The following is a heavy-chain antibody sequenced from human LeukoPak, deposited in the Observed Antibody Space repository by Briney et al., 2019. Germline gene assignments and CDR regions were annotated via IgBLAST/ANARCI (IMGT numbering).Heavy chain of an antibody. V-gene: IGHV3-49*04. D-gene: IGHD2-2*01. CDR2: IRKKSFGGTA. CDR1: GFTFGDKS. J-gene: IGHJ4*02. CDR3: TRDMPDY. Sequence: GGSLRLSCETSGFTFGDKSISWVRQAPGKGLEWIGVIRKKSFGGTAEYAAAVKDRFSISRDDSKSIAYLQTNSLKTEDTAMYYCTRDMPDYWGQGTLVTVSS.